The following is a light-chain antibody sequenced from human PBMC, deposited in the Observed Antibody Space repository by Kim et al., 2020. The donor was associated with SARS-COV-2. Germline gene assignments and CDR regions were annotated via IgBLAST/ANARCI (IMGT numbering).Light chain of an antibody. Sequence: AVRITQSPSSLSASTGDRVTITCRARQGISSYLAWYQQKPGKATKLLIYAASTLQSGVPSRFSGSGSGTDFTLTISCLQSEDFATYYCQQYYRYPYTFGQGTKLEI. CDR1: QGISSY. J-gene: IGKJ2*01. CDR2: AAS. V-gene: IGKV1-8*01. CDR3: QQYYRYPYT.